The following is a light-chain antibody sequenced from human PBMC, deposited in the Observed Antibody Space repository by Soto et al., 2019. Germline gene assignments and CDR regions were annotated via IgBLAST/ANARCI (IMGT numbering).Light chain of an antibody. V-gene: IGKV3-20*01. CDR3: QQYGSSPVT. CDR1: QSVSSSY. Sequence: EIVLTQSPGTLSLSPGERATLSCRASQSVSSSYLAWYQQKPGQAPRLLIYGASSRATGIPDRFSGSGSGTDFTLTISRLEREDFAVYYCQQYGSSPVTFGQGTKLEIK. J-gene: IGKJ2*01. CDR2: GAS.